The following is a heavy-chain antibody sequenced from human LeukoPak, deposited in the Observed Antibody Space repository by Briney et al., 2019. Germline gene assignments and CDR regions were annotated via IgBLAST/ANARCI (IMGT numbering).Heavy chain of an antibody. CDR2: IIPVLNIT. D-gene: IGHD5-18*01. Sequence: SVKVFCKTSGGTFSSSAITWVRQAPGQGLEWVGRIIPVLNITKYTQKFQGRVTITAATSTSTVYMELSSLRSEETAVYYCARDQGLTAPPPYGLDVWGQGTTVIVSS. J-gene: IGHJ6*02. CDR1: GGTFSSSA. CDR3: ARDQGLTAPPPYGLDV. V-gene: IGHV1-69*04.